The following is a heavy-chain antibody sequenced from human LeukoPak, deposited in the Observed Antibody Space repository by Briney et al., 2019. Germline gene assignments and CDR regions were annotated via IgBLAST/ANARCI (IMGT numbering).Heavy chain of an antibody. CDR3: AKSRSPYDSSGYCDY. Sequence: PGRSLRLSCAASGFTFSSYGMHWVRQAPGKGLEWVAVISYDGSNKYYADSEKGRFTISRDNSKNTLYLQMNSLRAEDTAVYYCAKSRSPYDSSGYCDYWGQGTLVTVSS. V-gene: IGHV3-30*18. D-gene: IGHD3-22*01. J-gene: IGHJ4*02. CDR1: GFTFSSYG. CDR2: ISYDGSNK.